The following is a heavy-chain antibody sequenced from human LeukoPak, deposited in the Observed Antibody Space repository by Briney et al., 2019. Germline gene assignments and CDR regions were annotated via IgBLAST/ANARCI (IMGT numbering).Heavy chain of an antibody. CDR2: ISYDGSNK. D-gene: IGHD3-10*01. CDR1: GFTFSSYA. CDR3: ARDRIAGFGELSRFDY. V-gene: IGHV3-30*04. Sequence: GGSLRLSCAASGFTFSSYAMHWVRQAPGKGLEGGAVISYDGSNKYYADSVKGRFTISRDNSKNTLYLQMNSLRAEDTAVYYCARDRIAGFGELSRFDYWGQGTLVTVSS. J-gene: IGHJ4*02.